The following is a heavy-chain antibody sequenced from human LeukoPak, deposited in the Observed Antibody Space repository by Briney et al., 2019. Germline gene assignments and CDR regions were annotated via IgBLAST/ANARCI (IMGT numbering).Heavy chain of an antibody. J-gene: IGHJ3*02. V-gene: IGHV3-11*01. CDR2: VSGGGSTT. D-gene: IGHD2-8*02. CDR1: GFTFSDYY. CDR3: ASTGGISSFDI. Sequence: GGSLRLSCTASGFTFSDYYMSWIRQAPGKGLEWLSYVSGGGSTTYYADSVKGRFTISRDNSKNTLYLQMNSLRAEDTAVYYCASTGGISSFDIWGQGTMVTVSS.